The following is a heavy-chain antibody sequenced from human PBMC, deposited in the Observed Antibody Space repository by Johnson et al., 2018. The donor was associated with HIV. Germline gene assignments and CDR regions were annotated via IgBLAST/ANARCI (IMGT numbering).Heavy chain of an antibody. Sequence: QVQLVESGGGVVQPGRSLRLSCAASGFTFSSYAMHWVRQAPGKGLEWVAVISYDGSNRYYADSVKGRFTISRDNSKNALYLQMNRLRADDTAVYYCARDWELTAFDIWGQGTMVIVSS. D-gene: IGHD1-26*01. V-gene: IGHV3-30*04. J-gene: IGHJ3*02. CDR2: ISYDGSNR. CDR1: GFTFSSYA. CDR3: ARDWELTAFDI.